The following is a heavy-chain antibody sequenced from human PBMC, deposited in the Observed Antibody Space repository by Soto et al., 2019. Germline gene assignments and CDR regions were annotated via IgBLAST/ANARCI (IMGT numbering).Heavy chain of an antibody. CDR2: ISSSGSTI. Sequence: EVPLVESGGGLVQPGGSLRLSCAASGFTFSRYEMNWVRQSPVKGLEWVSYISSSGSTIYYADSVKGRFTISRDTAKKSLYLHKNSLRAEDTAVYYCARAPTVTLYYYYGMDVWGQGTTVTVSS. CDR1: GFTFSRYE. V-gene: IGHV3-48*03. D-gene: IGHD4-17*01. J-gene: IGHJ6*02. CDR3: ARAPTVTLYYYYGMDV.